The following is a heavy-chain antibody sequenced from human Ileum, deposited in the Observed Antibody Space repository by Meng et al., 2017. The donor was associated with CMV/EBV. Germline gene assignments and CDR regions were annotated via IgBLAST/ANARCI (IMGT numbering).Heavy chain of an antibody. CDR3: VREREDEWGRAVAGTFGDY. J-gene: IGHJ4*02. CDR1: YE. CDR2: IKANTGNP. D-gene: IGHD6-19*01. V-gene: IGHV7-4-1*02. Sequence: YEMKWVRQAPGQGPEGRGGIKANTGNPRYDQGFTGRFGFSLDTSVNTAYLQISGLKADDTAVYYCVREREDEWGRAVAGTFGDYWGQGTLVTVSS.